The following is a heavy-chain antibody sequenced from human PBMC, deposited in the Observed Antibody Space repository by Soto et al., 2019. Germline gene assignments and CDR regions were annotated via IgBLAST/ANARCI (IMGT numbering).Heavy chain of an antibody. Sequence: GGSLRLSCAASGFTFSSYAMSWVRQAPGKGLEWVSAISGSGGSTYYADSVKGRFTISRDHSKNTLYLQMNSLRAEDTAVYYCASRQAAAGNYYYYYYMDVWGKGTTVTVSS. CDR2: ISGSGGST. J-gene: IGHJ6*03. CDR3: ASRQAAAGNYYYYYYMDV. CDR1: GFTFSSYA. V-gene: IGHV3-23*01. D-gene: IGHD6-13*01.